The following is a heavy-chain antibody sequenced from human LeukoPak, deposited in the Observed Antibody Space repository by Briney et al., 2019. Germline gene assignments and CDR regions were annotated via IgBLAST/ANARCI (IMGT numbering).Heavy chain of an antibody. CDR2: ISAYNGNT. D-gene: IGHD2-2*01. Sequence: ASVKVSCKASGYTFTIYGISWVRQAPGQGLEWMGWISAYNGNTNYAQKLQGRVTMTTDTSTSTAYMELRSLRSDDTAVYYCARVYDEGSSPFDAFDIWGQGTMVTVSS. CDR3: ARVYDEGSSPFDAFDI. J-gene: IGHJ3*02. CDR1: GYTFTIYG. V-gene: IGHV1-18*01.